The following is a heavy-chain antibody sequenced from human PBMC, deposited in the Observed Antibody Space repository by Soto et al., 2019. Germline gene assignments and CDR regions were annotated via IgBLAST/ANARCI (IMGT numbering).Heavy chain of an antibody. CDR1: GYTFTNYD. CDR2: ISAYNGNT. J-gene: IGHJ3*02. V-gene: IGHV1-18*01. D-gene: IGHD2-2*01. CDR3: AREGGDIVVVPAPGVRAFDI. Sequence: QVQLVQSGAEVKKPGASVKVSCKASGYTFTNYDISWVRQAPGQGLEWMGWISAYNGNTNYAQNLQGRVTMTHDTSTSRAYMELRRLRSDDTAVYYCAREGGDIVVVPAPGVRAFDIWGQGTMVTVSS.